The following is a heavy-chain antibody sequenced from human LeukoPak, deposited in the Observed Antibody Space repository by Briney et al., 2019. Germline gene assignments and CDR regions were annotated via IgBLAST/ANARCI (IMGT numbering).Heavy chain of an antibody. J-gene: IGHJ4*02. V-gene: IGHV4-39*01. CDR3: ASPMVRGVTLPFDY. CDR2: IYYSGKT. CDR1: GGSINSNSDY. Sequence: PSETLSLTCSVSGGSINSNSDYWGWIRQPPGKGLEWIGSIYYSGKTYYNPSLKSRVTISVDTSKNQFSLKLSSVTAADTAVYYCASPMVRGVTLPFDYWGQGTLVTVSS. D-gene: IGHD3-10*01.